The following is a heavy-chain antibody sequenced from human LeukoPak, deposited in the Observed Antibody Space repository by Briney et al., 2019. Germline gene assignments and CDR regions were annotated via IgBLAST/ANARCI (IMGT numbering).Heavy chain of an antibody. CDR2: VRAYNGNT. V-gene: IGHV1-18*01. D-gene: IGHD4-23*01. J-gene: IGHJ1*01. CDR3: GRGAGYRGNLYFQL. Sequence: ASVTVSRKGSRYTYTSYGISWVRQAPGQGLEWMGWVRAYNGNTNYAQKLQGRGNMTTNTSTSTAYMLLRSLRSDDTAVYYCGRGAGYRGNLYFQLWGQGTIVTVSS. CDR1: RYTYTSYG.